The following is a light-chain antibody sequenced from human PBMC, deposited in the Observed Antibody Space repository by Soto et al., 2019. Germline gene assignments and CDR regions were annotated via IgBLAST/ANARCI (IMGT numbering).Light chain of an antibody. CDR3: CSYAVNYVI. J-gene: IGLJ2*01. Sequence: QSALTQPRSVSGSPGQSVTISCTRSSSDVADYNFVSWYQQHPGKAPKLIIYDFTKRPSGVPDRFSGSKSGNTASLTISGLQTEDEADYYCCSYAVNYVIFGGGTKLTVL. V-gene: IGLV2-11*01. CDR1: SSDVADYNF. CDR2: DFT.